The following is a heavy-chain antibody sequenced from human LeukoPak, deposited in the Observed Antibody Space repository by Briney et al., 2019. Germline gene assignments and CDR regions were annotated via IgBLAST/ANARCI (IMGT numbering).Heavy chain of an antibody. CDR3: ARDGAIFGVETAEGLNFDY. CDR1: GGTFSSYA. Sequence: SVKVSCKASGGTFSSYAISWVRQAPGQGLEWMGGIIPIFGTANYAQKFQGRVTITADESTSTAYMELSSLRSEDTAVYYCARDGAIFGVETAEGLNFDYWGQGTLVTVSS. V-gene: IGHV1-69*13. J-gene: IGHJ4*02. D-gene: IGHD3-3*01. CDR2: IIPIFGTA.